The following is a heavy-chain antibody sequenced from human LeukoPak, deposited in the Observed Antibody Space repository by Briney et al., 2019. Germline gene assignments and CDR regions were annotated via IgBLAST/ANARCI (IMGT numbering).Heavy chain of an antibody. CDR3: ARSGAAGTRYWFDP. D-gene: IGHD6-13*01. J-gene: IGHJ5*02. Sequence: GGSLRLSCAASGFTVSSNYMSWVRQAPGKGLEWVSLIYSGGSTYYADSVKGRSTISRDNSKNTLYLQMNSLRAEDTAVYYCARSGAAGTRYWFDPWGQGTLVTVSS. CDR1: GFTVSSNY. V-gene: IGHV3-53*01. CDR2: IYSGGST.